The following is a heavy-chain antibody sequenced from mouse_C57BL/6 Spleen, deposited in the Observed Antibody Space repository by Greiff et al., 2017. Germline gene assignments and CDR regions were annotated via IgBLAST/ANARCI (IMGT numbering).Heavy chain of an antibody. J-gene: IGHJ1*03. D-gene: IGHD1-1*01. Sequence: EVQLVESGPELVKPGASVKIPCKASGYTFTDYNMDWVKQSHGKSLEWIGDINPNNGGTIYNQKFKGKATLTVDKSSSTAYMELRSLTSEDTAVYYCARQYGSSYLYWYFDVWGTGTTVTVSS. CDR2: INPNNGGT. CDR3: ARQYGSSYLYWYFDV. V-gene: IGHV1-18*01. CDR1: GYTFTDYN.